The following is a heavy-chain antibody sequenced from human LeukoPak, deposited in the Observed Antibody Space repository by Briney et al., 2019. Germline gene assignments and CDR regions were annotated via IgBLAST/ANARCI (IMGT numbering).Heavy chain of an antibody. CDR2: ITGSGGST. Sequence: GGSLRLSCAASGFTFNSHAMGWVRQAPGKGLEWVSSITGSGGSTYYADSVKGRFTISRDNSKNTLYLQMNSLRAEDTAVYYCARDQGAVEYYFDYWGQGTLVTVSS. CDR1: GFTFNSHA. D-gene: IGHD1-26*01. CDR3: ARDQGAVEYYFDY. V-gene: IGHV3-23*01. J-gene: IGHJ4*02.